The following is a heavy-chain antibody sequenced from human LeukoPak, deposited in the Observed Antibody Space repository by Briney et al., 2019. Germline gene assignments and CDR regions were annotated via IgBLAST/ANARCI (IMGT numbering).Heavy chain of an antibody. V-gene: IGHV3-30-3*01. CDR3: ARGHGYPGVDY. D-gene: IGHD5-18*01. CDR1: GFTFSSND. CDR2: ISYDGSDK. J-gene: IGHJ4*02. Sequence: GRSLRLSCAASGFTFSSNDMHWVRQAPGKGLEWVAVISYDGSDKYYTDSVKGRFTISRDNSKNTLDLQVNSLRVEDTAVYYCARGHGYPGVDYWGQGTLVTVSS.